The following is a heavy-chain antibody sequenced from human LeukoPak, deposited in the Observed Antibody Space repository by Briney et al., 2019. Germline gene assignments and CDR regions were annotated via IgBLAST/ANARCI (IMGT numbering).Heavy chain of an antibody. D-gene: IGHD3-10*01. J-gene: IGHJ5*02. CDR2: INQDGSGK. CDR3: ASLGGSGSLNRFDP. V-gene: IGHV3-7*01. Sequence: PGGSLRLSCAASGFTFSSYWMSWVRQAPGKGLEWVANINQDGSGKYYVDSVKGRFTISRDNAKNSLFLQMNSLRAEDTAVYYCASLGGSGSLNRFDPWGQGTRVTVSP. CDR1: GFTFSSYW.